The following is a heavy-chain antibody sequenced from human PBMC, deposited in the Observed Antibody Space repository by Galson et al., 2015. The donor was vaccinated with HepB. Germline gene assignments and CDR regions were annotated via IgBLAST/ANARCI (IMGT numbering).Heavy chain of an antibody. D-gene: IGHD1-7*01. CDR1: GLTFRDIA. J-gene: IGHJ4*02. CDR3: SSGNYDGGSDH. CDR2: IRSNTYGGTK. V-gene: IGHV3-49*03. Sequence: ASGLTFRDIAMSWFRQAPGKGLEWIGLIRSNTYGGTKQYAASVKGRFTISRDDSKSISYLQMTSLKTDDTAVYFCSSGNYDGGSDHWGQGTLVTVSS.